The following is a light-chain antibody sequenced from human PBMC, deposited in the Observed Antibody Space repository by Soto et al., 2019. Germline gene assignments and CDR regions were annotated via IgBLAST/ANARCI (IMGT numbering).Light chain of an antibody. CDR3: ELHNSYAPT. Sequence: STQYETVGDRVTITWRASQSISSWLAWYQQKPGKAPKLLIYDASSLESGVPSRFSCSKSGTEFDLAMRTLHPYYFAIQICELHNSYAPTLDQGTKVDIK. J-gene: IGKJ1*01. V-gene: IGKV1-5*01. CDR1: QSISSW. CDR2: DAS.